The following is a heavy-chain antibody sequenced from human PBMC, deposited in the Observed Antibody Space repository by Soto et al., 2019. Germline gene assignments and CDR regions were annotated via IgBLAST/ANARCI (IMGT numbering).Heavy chain of an antibody. CDR2: SWNSGSI. CDR3: AKGVIEMATIRCAFDI. J-gene: IGHJ3*02. V-gene: IGHV3-9*01. D-gene: IGHD5-12*01. Sequence: SWNSGSIGYADSVKGRFTISRDNAKNSLYLQMNSLRAEDTALYYCAKGVIEMATIRCAFDIWGQGTMVTVSS.